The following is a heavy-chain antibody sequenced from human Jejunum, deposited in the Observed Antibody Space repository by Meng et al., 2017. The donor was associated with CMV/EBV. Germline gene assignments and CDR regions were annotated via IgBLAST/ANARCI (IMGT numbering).Heavy chain of an antibody. D-gene: IGHD3/OR15-3a*01. CDR2: ISSGSSFK. Sequence: SGFNFSSYTMNWVRQAPGKGLEWVSSISSGSSFKFYTNSVKGRYTVSRDNAQNYLYLQMDSLRAEDTAVYYCARDRGWTADVDYWGQGTLVTVSS. CDR1: GFNFSSYT. J-gene: IGHJ4*02. V-gene: IGHV3-21*06. CDR3: ARDRGWTADVDY.